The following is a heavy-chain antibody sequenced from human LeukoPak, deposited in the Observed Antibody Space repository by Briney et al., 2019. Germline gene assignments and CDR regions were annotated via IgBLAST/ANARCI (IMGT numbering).Heavy chain of an antibody. J-gene: IGHJ4*02. Sequence: GGSLRLSCAASGFTFSNSAMSWVRQAPGKGLEWVSALSGSGGTTYYAESVKGRFTISRDNSKSTMYLEMNSLRAEDMAVYYCARAWNDYGDWSFDYWGQGTLVTVSS. CDR3: ARAWNDYGDWSFDY. CDR1: GFTFSNSA. V-gene: IGHV3-23*01. CDR2: LSGSGGTT. D-gene: IGHD4-17*01.